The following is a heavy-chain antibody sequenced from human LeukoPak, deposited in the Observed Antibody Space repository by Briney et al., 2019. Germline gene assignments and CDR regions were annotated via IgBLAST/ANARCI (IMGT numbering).Heavy chain of an antibody. J-gene: IGHJ4*02. CDR2: MNPNSGNT. D-gene: IGHD3-16*02. CDR3: ARVLYVWGSRIVIPFRY. Sequence: GASVKVSCKASGYTFTSYDINWVRQATGQGLEWMGWMNPNSGNTGYAQKFQGRVTMTRNTSISTAYMELSSLRSEDTAVYYCARVLYVWGSRIVIPFRYWGQGTLVTVSS. CDR1: GYTFTSYD. V-gene: IGHV1-8*01.